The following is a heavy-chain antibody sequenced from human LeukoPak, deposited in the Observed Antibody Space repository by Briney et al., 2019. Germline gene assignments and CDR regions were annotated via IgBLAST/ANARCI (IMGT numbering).Heavy chain of an antibody. V-gene: IGHV3-23*01. CDR2: ISGSGSST. CDR3: AKEGKTRNWNYYQAKSVY. CDR1: GFTFSSYA. J-gene: IGHJ4*02. D-gene: IGHD1-7*01. Sequence: GGSLRLSCAASGFTFSSYAMSWVRQAPGKGLEWVSAISGSGSSTYYADSVKGRFTISRDNSKNTLSLQMNSLRAEDTAVYYCAKEGKTRNWNYYQAKSVYWGQGTLVTVSS.